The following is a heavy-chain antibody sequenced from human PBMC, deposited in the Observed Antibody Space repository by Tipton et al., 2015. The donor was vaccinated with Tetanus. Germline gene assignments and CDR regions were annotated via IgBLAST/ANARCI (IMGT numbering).Heavy chain of an antibody. J-gene: IGHJ6*03. CDR3: ARDVGRDYYDSSGYYMDV. D-gene: IGHD3-22*01. V-gene: IGHV1-18*01. Sequence: QLVQSGAEVKKPGASVKVSCKASGYTFTSYGISWVRQAPGQGLEWMGWISAYNGNTNYAQKLRGRVTMTTDTSTSTAYMELRSLRSDDTAVYYCARDVGRDYYDSSGYYMDVWGKGTTVTVSS. CDR1: GYTFTSYG. CDR2: ISAYNGNT.